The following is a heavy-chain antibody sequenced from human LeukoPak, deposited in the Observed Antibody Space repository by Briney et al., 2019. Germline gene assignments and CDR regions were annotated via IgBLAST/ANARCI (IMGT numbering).Heavy chain of an antibody. CDR1: GGSISSYY. J-gene: IGHJ4*02. D-gene: IGHD6-19*01. Sequence: SETLSLTCTVSGGSISSYYWSWIRQPPGKGLEWIGYIYYSGSTNYNPSLKSRVTISVDTSNNQFSLKLSSLTAADTAVYYCARGGSSGWSDYWGQGTLVTVSS. V-gene: IGHV4-59*08. CDR2: IYYSGST. CDR3: ARGGSSGWSDY.